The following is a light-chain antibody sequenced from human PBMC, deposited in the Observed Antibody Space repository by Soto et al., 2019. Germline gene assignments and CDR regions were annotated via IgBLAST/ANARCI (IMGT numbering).Light chain of an antibody. Sequence: EIVMTQSPATLSVSPGERATLSCRASQRVSTNLAWYQQKPGQAPRLLIYGASTRATGIPGRFSGSGAETEFTLTISNLQSEDVAVYYCQQYSDWPPTYTCGQGTKLEIK. CDR1: QRVSTN. CDR3: QQYSDWPPTYT. J-gene: IGKJ2*01. V-gene: IGKV3-15*01. CDR2: GAS.